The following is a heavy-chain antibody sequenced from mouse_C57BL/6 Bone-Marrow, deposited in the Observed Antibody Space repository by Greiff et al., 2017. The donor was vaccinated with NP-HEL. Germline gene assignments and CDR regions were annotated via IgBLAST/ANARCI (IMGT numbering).Heavy chain of an antibody. CDR3: ASYDYDGSWFAY. J-gene: IGHJ3*01. D-gene: IGHD2-4*01. Sequence: VKLQQPGTELVKPGASVKLSCKASGYTFTSYWMHWVKQRPGQGLEWIGNINPSNGGTNYNEKFKSKATLTVDKSSSTAYMQLSSLTSEDSAVYYCASYDYDGSWFAYWGQGTLVTVSA. V-gene: IGHV1-53*01. CDR2: INPSNGGT. CDR1: GYTFTSYW.